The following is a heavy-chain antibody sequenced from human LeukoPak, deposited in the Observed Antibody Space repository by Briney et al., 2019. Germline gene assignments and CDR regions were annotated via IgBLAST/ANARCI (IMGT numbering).Heavy chain of an antibody. CDR2: ISSNGGST. D-gene: IGHD3-22*01. Sequence: GGSLRLSCAASGFTFSSYAMHWVRQAPGKGLEYVSAISSNGGSTYYANSVKGRFTISRDNSKNTLYLQMGSLRAEDMAAYYCARGSYYDSSGYLDYWGQGTLVTVSS. V-gene: IGHV3-64*01. J-gene: IGHJ4*02. CDR3: ARGSYYDSSGYLDY. CDR1: GFTFSSYA.